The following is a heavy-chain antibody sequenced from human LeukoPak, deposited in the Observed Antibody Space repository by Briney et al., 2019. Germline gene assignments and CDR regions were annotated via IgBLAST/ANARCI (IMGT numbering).Heavy chain of an antibody. D-gene: IGHD3-22*01. CDR1: GFTVSSNY. Sequence: GGSLRLSCAASGFTVSSNYMSWVRQAPGKGLEWVSVIYSGGTTYYADSVKGRFTISRDSSKNTLYLRMNSLRAEDTAVYYCARAYSFGYDSSGYYYAYWGQGTLFTVSS. CDR2: IYSGGTT. CDR3: ARAYSFGYDSSGYYYAY. J-gene: IGHJ4*02. V-gene: IGHV3-53*01.